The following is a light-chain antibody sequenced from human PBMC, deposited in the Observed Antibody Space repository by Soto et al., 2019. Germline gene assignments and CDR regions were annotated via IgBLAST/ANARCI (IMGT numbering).Light chain of an antibody. Sequence: EIVLTQYPGTPSLSPGERATLSCRASQSVSSSYLAWYQQKPGQAPRLLIYGASSRATGIPDRFSGSGSGTDFTLTISRLEPEDFAVYYCQQYGSSPPITFGQGTRLEI. V-gene: IGKV3-20*01. CDR2: GAS. J-gene: IGKJ5*01. CDR1: QSVSSSY. CDR3: QQYGSSPPIT.